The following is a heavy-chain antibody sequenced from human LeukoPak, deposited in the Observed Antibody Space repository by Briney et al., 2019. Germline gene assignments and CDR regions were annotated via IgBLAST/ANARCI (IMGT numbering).Heavy chain of an antibody. J-gene: IGHJ5*02. CDR1: GGSFSGYY. Sequence: SETLSLTCAVYGGSFSGYYWSWIRQPPGKGLEWIGEINHSGSTNYNPSLKSRVTISVDTFKNQFSLKLSSVTAADTAVYYCAMCIAVAAGWFDPWGQGTLVTVSS. D-gene: IGHD6-19*01. CDR2: INHSGST. V-gene: IGHV4-34*01. CDR3: AMCIAVAAGWFDP.